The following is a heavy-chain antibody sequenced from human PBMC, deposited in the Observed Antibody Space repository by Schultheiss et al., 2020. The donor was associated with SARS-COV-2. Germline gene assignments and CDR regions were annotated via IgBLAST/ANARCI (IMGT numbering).Heavy chain of an antibody. V-gene: IGHV4-34*01. CDR2: INHSGST. CDR1: GFTFSSYA. D-gene: IGHD3-10*01. Sequence: GSLRLSCAASGFTFSSYAMSWVRQAPGKGLEWIGKINHSGSTNYNPSLKSRVTISVDTSKNQFSLNLRSVTAADTAVYYCARGTHFGSGSLDYWGQGFLVTVSS. J-gene: IGHJ4*02. CDR3: ARGTHFGSGSLDY.